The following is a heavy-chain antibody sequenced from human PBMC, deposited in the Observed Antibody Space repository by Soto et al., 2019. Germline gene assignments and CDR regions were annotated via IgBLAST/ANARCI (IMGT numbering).Heavy chain of an antibody. CDR2: INHSGST. CDR1: GGSFSGYY. Sequence: LSLTCAVYGGSFSGYYWSWIRQPPGKGLEWIGEINHSGSTNYNPSLKSRVTISVDTSKNQFSLKLSSVTAADTAVYYCARGLGYCSSTSCFNWFDPWGQGTLVTVSS. V-gene: IGHV4-34*01. J-gene: IGHJ5*02. D-gene: IGHD2-2*01. CDR3: ARGLGYCSSTSCFNWFDP.